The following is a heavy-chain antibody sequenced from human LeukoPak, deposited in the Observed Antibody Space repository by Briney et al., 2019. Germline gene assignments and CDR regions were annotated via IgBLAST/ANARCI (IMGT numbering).Heavy chain of an antibody. CDR1: GYTFTNYY. D-gene: IGHD3-16*01. Sequence: EASVKVSCKASGYTFTNYYMVWVRQAPGQGLEWMGIINPSGGGTTYAQKFQGRVTVTRDTSTSTAYMELSSLRSEDTAIYYCARGGAGDMYNFFDPWGQGTLVTVSS. V-gene: IGHV1-46*01. CDR3: ARGGAGDMYNFFDP. CDR2: INPSGGGT. J-gene: IGHJ5*02.